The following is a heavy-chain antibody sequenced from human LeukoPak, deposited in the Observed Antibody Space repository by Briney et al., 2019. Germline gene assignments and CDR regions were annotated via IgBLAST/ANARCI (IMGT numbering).Heavy chain of an antibody. J-gene: IGHJ5*02. D-gene: IGHD4-11*01. V-gene: IGHV4-34*01. Sequence: PSETLSLTCAVYGGSFSGYYWSWIRQPPGKGLEWIGEINHSGSTNYNPSLKSRVTMSVDTSKNQFSLKLSSVTAADTAVYYCARGGVYRNWFDPWGQGTLVTVSS. CDR2: INHSGST. CDR1: GGSFSGYY. CDR3: ARGGVYRNWFDP.